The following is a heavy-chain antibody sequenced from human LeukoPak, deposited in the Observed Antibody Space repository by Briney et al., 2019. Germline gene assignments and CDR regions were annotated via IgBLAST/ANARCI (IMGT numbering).Heavy chain of an antibody. CDR2: IYYSGST. V-gene: IGHV4-59*08. D-gene: IGHD3-16*01. CDR1: GGSISSYY. Sequence: PSETLSLTCSVSGGSISSYYWSWIRQPPGKGLGGSGYIYYSGSTNYNPSLKSRVTISVDTSKNQFSLKLSSVTAADTAVYDCARGHMITFGGVSPGFDYWGQGTLVTVSS. J-gene: IGHJ4*02. CDR3: ARGHMITFGGVSPGFDY.